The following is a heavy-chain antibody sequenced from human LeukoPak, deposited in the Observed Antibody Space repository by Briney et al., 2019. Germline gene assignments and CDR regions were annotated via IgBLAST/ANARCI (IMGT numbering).Heavy chain of an antibody. V-gene: IGHV3-23*01. Sequence: GGSLRLACAVSGFTFSIYSMRWVRQAPGRGLEWVSAISGSGGSTYYEDSVKGRFTISRDNSKNTLYLQMNSLRAEGTAVYYCAKAHGSGSCGYYYYYYGMDVWGQGTTVTVSS. CDR3: AKAHGSGSCGYYYYYYGMDV. CDR1: GFTFSIYS. CDR2: ISGSGGST. D-gene: IGHD3-10*01. J-gene: IGHJ6*02.